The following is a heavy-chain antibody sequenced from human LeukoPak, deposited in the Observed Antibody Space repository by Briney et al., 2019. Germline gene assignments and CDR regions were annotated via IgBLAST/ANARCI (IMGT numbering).Heavy chain of an antibody. CDR2: IYYSGST. J-gene: IGHJ3*01. CDR1: GGSISSSSYP. CDR3: ARGVLS. D-gene: IGHD2-15*01. Sequence: SETLSLTCTVPGGSISSSSYPWGWIRPPPGKGLEWIGSIYYSGSTNYNPSLKSRVTISVDTSKNQFSLKLSSVTAADTAVYYCARGVLSWGQGTMVTVSS. V-gene: IGHV4-39*07.